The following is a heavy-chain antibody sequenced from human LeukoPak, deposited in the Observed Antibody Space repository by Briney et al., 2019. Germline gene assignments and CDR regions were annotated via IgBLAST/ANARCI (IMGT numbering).Heavy chain of an antibody. CDR1: GGSIGSSSYY. D-gene: IGHD2-15*01. Sequence: PSETLSLTCTVSGGSIGSSSYYWGWIRQPPGKGLEWIGSIYYSGSTYYNPSLKTRVTISVDTSKNQFSLKLSSVTAADTAVYYCARNLVMVVVATRYYFDYWGQGTLVTVSS. J-gene: IGHJ4*02. CDR2: IYYSGST. V-gene: IGHV4-39*01. CDR3: ARNLVMVVVATRYYFDY.